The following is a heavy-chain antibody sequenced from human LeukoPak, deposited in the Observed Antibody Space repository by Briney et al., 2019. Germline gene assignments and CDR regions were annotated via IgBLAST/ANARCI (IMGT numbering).Heavy chain of an antibody. V-gene: IGHV4-38-2*02. Sequence: PSETLSLTCTVPGYSLTNGYYWVWIRQPPGKGLEWIGAVYHSGSTYYNPSPRSRVATSVDTSKNQFSLKLSSVTAADTAVYFCARSGPYYYHYLDVWGKGTTVTVSS. CDR1: GYSLTNGYY. CDR2: VYHSGST. CDR3: ARSGPYYYHYLDV. D-gene: IGHD3-10*01. J-gene: IGHJ6*03.